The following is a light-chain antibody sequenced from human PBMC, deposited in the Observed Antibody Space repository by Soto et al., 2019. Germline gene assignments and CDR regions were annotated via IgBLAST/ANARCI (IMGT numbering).Light chain of an antibody. V-gene: IGLV3-12*02. CDR2: TDY. Sequence: SYELTQPHSVSVATSQMARITCGGNNFGNKAVHWSQQKPGQDPVLVIYTDYNRPSGIPERFSGSNPGNTATLSISRIEAGDEADHYCQVWGRSSDHVVFGGGTKLTVL. CDR1: NFGNKA. CDR3: QVWGRSSDHVV. J-gene: IGLJ2*01.